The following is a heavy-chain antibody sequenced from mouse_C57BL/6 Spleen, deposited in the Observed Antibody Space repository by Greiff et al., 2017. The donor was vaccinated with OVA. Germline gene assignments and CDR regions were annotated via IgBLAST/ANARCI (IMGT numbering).Heavy chain of an antibody. V-gene: IGHV1-18*01. CDR3: ARRRPSYGYFDV. D-gene: IGHD4-1*01. J-gene: IGHJ1*03. CDR1: GYTFTDYN. CDR2: INPNNGGT. Sequence: VQLQQSGPELVKPGASVKIPCKASGYTFTDYNMDWVKQSHGKSLEWIGDINPNNGGTIYNQTFKGKATLTVDKSSSTAYMELRSLTSEDTAVYYCARRRPSYGYFDVWGTGTTVTVSS.